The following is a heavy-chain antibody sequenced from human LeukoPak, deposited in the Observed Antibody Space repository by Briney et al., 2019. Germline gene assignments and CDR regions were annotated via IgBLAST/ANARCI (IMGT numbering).Heavy chain of an antibody. CDR1: GYTFTRYT. CDR2: INTDNGNT. Sequence: AAVKVSCKPSGYTFTRYTIHWMRHAPGQGLEWMGWINTDNGNTKYPQQFQGRVTSVRDTSANTVYMELSSLRSEDTATYYCARGGSGATFDIWGQGTMVTVSS. J-gene: IGHJ3*02. V-gene: IGHV1-3*04. CDR3: ARGGSGATFDI. D-gene: IGHD1-26*01.